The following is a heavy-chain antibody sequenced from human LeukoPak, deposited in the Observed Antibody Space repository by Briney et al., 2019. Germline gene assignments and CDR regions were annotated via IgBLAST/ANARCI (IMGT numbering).Heavy chain of an antibody. V-gene: IGHV3-21*01. CDR1: GFTFSSYA. CDR2: ISSSSSYI. D-gene: IGHD6-13*01. Sequence: GGSLRLSCAASGFTFSSYAMSWVRQAPGKGLEWVSSISSSSSYIYYADSVKGRFTISRDNAKNSLYLQMNSLRAEDTAVYYCARDQGYSSSQGAFDIWGQGTMVTVSS. J-gene: IGHJ3*02. CDR3: ARDQGYSSSQGAFDI.